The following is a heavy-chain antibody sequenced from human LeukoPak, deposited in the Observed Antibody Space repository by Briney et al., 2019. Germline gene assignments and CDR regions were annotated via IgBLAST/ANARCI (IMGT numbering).Heavy chain of an antibody. V-gene: IGHV4-39*07. Sequence: PSETLSLTCTVSGGSISSSSYYWGWIRQPPGKGLEWIGSIYYSGSTYYNPSLKSRVTISVDTSKNQFSLKLSSVTAADTAVYYCAREGKGIAAAGILDYWGQGTLVTVSS. J-gene: IGHJ4*02. CDR2: IYYSGST. CDR1: GGSISSSSYY. D-gene: IGHD6-13*01. CDR3: AREGKGIAAAGILDY.